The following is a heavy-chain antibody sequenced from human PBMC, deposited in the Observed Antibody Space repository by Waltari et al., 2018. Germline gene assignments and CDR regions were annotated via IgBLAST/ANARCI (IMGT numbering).Heavy chain of an antibody. CDR2: IYYSGST. Sequence: QLQLQESGPGLVKPSETLSLTCTVPGGSISSSSYYWGWIRQPPGKGLELICSIYYSGSTYYNPSLKSRVTISVDTSKNQFSLKLSSVTAADTAVYYCARDRRNWNDVGLDCWGQGTLVTVSS. J-gene: IGHJ4*02. V-gene: IGHV4-39*07. CDR1: GGSISSSSYY. D-gene: IGHD1-1*01. CDR3: ARDRRNWNDVGLDC.